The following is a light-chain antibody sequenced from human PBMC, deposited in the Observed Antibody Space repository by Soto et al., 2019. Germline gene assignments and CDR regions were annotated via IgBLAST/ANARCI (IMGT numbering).Light chain of an antibody. J-gene: IGLJ3*02. Sequence: NFMLTQPHSVSESPGKTVTISCTRSGGRIASHYVQWYQHRPGRPPTNVIYEDTRRPSGVPDRFSGSIDSSSNSASLTDSGLRTEDEADYYCQSYDNNNHGVFGGGTKLTV. CDR3: QSYDNNNHGV. CDR1: GGRIASHY. CDR2: EDT. V-gene: IGLV6-57*01.